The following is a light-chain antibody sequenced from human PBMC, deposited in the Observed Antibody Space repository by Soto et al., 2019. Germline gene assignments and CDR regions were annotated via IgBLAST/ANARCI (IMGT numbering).Light chain of an antibody. J-gene: IGKJ2*01. CDR2: WAS. CDR3: QQYYSTPGYT. Sequence: DIVMTQSPDSLAVSLGERATINCKSSQSVLYSFNNKNYLAWYQQKPGQPPKLLIYWASTRESGVPDRFSGSGSGTDFTLTISSLQAEDVAVYYCQQYYSTPGYTFGQGTKLEIK. CDR1: QSVLYSFNNKNY. V-gene: IGKV4-1*01.